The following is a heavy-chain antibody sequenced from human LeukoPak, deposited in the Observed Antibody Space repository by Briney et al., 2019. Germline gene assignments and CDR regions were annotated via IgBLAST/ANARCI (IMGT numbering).Heavy chain of an antibody. J-gene: IGHJ6*03. Sequence: SETLSLTCTVSGDSISSYYWSWIRQPPGKGLEWIGYIYYSGSTNYNPSLKSRVTISVDTSKNQFSLKLSSVTAADTAVYYCARDRVGATTSGRYYYYMDVWGKGTTVTVSS. CDR3: ARDRVGATTSGRYYYYMDV. CDR1: GDSISSYY. D-gene: IGHD1-26*01. CDR2: IYYSGST. V-gene: IGHV4-59*01.